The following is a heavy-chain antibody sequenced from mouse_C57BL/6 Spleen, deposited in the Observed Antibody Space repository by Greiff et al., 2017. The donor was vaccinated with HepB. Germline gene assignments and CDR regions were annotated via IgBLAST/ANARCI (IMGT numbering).Heavy chain of an antibody. CDR3: ARRWEGYDEDYFDY. D-gene: IGHD2-2*01. Sequence: VQLQQSGAELARPGASVKLSCKASGYTFTSYGISWVKQRTGQGLEWIGEIYPRSGNTYYNEKFKGKATLTADKSSSTAYMELRRLTSEDPAVYVGARRWEGYDEDYFDYWGQGTTLTVSS. V-gene: IGHV1-81*01. J-gene: IGHJ2*01. CDR2: IYPRSGNT. CDR1: GYTFTSYG.